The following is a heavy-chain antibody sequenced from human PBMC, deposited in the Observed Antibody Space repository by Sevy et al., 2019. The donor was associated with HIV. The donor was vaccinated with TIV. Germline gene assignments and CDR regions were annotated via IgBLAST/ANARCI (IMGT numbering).Heavy chain of an antibody. V-gene: IGHV4-39*01. Sequence: SETLSLTCTVSGGSISSSGSYWGWIRQPPGKGMEWIGSMYYSGSTYHSPSLKTRITISVDTSKNQFSLRLSSVIAADTAVYYCARHRDYVTMVRGIDQWGQGTLVTVSS. CDR1: GGSISSSGSY. D-gene: IGHD3-10*01. CDR3: ARHRDYVTMVRGIDQ. J-gene: IGHJ4*02. CDR2: MYYSGST.